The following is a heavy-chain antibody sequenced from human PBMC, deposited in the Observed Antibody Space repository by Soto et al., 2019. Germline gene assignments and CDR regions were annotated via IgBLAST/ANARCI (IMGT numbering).Heavy chain of an antibody. CDR2: ISGSGGST. Sequence: GGSLRLSCAASGFTFSSYAMSWVRQAPGKGLEWVSAISGSGGSTYYADSVKGRFTISRDNSKNTLYLQMNSLRAEDTAVYYCAKGSYPYYDFWSGVAFDIWGQGTMVT. CDR1: GFTFSSYA. J-gene: IGHJ3*02. CDR3: AKGSYPYYDFWSGVAFDI. V-gene: IGHV3-23*01. D-gene: IGHD3-3*01.